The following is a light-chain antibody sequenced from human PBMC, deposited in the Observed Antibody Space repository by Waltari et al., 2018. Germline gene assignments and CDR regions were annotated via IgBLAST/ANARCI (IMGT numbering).Light chain of an antibody. V-gene: IGLV3-21*04. CDR2: YDS. Sequence: SYVLTQTPSVSLAPGQTAIITCGGDNIASKSVHWYQQQPGQAPVLVMFYDSDRPPGIPDRFSGSNSGNTATLTISRVEDDDEADYFCQVWDDSNNSGVFGGGTKLTVL. CDR1: NIASKS. J-gene: IGLJ2*01. CDR3: QVWDDSNNSGV.